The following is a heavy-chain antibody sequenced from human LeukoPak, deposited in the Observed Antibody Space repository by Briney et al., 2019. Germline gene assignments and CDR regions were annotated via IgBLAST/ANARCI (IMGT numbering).Heavy chain of an antibody. CDR1: GYTFTDYY. CDR2: TNPSVGRT. J-gene: IGHJ4*02. D-gene: IGHD3-22*01. V-gene: IGHV1-46*01. Sequence: ASVKVSFKASGYTFTDYYMHWVRQAPGQGLEWMGITNPSVGRTSYAQKFQGTVTMTRDTSASTVYMELSSLRSEDTAVYYCARDQTYYYDSRGYMAYYFDYWGQGTLVTVSS. CDR3: ARDQTYYYDSRGYMAYYFDY.